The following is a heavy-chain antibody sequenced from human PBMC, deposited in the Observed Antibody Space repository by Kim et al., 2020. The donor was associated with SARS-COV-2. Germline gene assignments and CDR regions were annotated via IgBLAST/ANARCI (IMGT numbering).Heavy chain of an antibody. V-gene: IGHV4-31*03. CDR2: IFYNGDT. CDR1: GVPITSGSYY. Sequence: SETLSLTCTVSGVPITSGSYYWSWLRPRPDQGLVWIGYIFYNGDTYYNPSLRSRSFISIDTSQSQFSLELSSVTAADTAVYFCARGDGYTPDFDFWGQGILVTVSS. CDR3: ARGDGYTPDFDF. D-gene: IGHD6-25*01. J-gene: IGHJ4*02.